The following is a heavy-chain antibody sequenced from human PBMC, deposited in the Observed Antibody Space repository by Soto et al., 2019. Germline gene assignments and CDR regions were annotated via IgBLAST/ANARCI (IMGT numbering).Heavy chain of an antibody. Sequence: QLQLQESGPGLVKPSETLSLTCTVSGGSISSSSYYWGWIRQPPGKGLEWIGSIYYSGSTYYNPSLKSRVTISVDTSKNQFSLKLSSVTAADTAVYYCASLGGDILTGYPHRGQGTLVTVSS. CDR1: GGSISSSSYY. J-gene: IGHJ4*02. CDR3: ASLGGDILTGYPH. D-gene: IGHD3-9*01. CDR2: IYYSGST. V-gene: IGHV4-39*01.